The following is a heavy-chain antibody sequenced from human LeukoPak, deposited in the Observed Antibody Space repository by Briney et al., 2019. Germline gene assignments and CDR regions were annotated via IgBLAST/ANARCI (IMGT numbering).Heavy chain of an antibody. CDR1: GYTFTNYY. V-gene: IGHV1-2*02. Sequence: RASVKISCKASGYTFTNYYMHWLRQAPGQGLEWMGWINPNSGTNYAQNFQGRVTMTRDTSISTAYMELSRLRSDDTAVYYCAREEQHQRGRHFEYWGQGTLVTVSS. J-gene: IGHJ4*02. CDR3: AREEQHQRGRHFEY. CDR2: INPNSGT. D-gene: IGHD6-13*01.